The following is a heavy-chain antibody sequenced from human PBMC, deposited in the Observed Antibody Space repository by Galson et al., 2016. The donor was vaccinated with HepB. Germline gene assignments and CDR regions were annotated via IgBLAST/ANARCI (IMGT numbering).Heavy chain of an antibody. V-gene: IGHV3-30*18. CDR3: AKDGGVADIAMVHYYYGMDV. J-gene: IGHJ6*04. D-gene: IGHD2-15*01. CDR2: ISYDGRNK. Sequence: SLRLSCAASGFTFSRYGMHWVRQAPGKGLEWVVVISYDGRNKHYADSVRGRFTISRDNSKNTLYLQMNSLRAEDTAVYYCAKDGGVADIAMVHYYYGMDVWGKGTTVTVSS. CDR1: GFTFSRYG.